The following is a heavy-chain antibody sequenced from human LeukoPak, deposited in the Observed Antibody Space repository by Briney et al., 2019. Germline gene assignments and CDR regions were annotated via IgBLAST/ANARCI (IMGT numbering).Heavy chain of an antibody. CDR2: ISYDGSNK. CDR1: GFTFSSYG. D-gene: IGHD6-19*01. Sequence: PGRSLRLSCAASGFTFSSYGMHWVRQAPGKGLEWVAVISYDGSNKYYADSVKGRFTISRDNSKNTLYLQMNSLRAEDTAVYYCASDPRAVAGSWGQGTLVTVSS. J-gene: IGHJ4*02. CDR3: ASDPRAVAGS. V-gene: IGHV3-30*03.